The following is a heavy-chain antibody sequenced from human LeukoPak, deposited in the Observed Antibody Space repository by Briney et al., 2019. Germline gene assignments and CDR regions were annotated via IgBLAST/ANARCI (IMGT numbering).Heavy chain of an antibody. Sequence: KSSGTLSLTCAVYGGSFSGYYWSWIRQPPGKGLEWIGEINHSGSTNYNPSLKSRVTISVDTSKNQFSLKLSSVTAADTAVYYCARGGGYSYGKGSFDYWGQGTLVTVSS. CDR2: INHSGST. V-gene: IGHV4-34*01. CDR3: ARGGGYSYGKGSFDY. D-gene: IGHD5-18*01. J-gene: IGHJ4*02. CDR1: GGSFSGYY.